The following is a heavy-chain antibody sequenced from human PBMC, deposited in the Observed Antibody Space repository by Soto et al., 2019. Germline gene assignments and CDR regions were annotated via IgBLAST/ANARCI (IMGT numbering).Heavy chain of an antibody. CDR1: GYTFTGYY. D-gene: IGHD6-19*01. CDR3: ARGPWGSSGWYYYYYGMDV. V-gene: IGHV1-2*04. Sequence: AASVKVSCKASGYTFTGYYMHWVRQAPGQGLEWMGWINPNSGGTNYAQKFQGWVTMTRDTSISTAYMELSRLRSDDTAVYYCARGPWGSSGWYYYYYGMDVWGQGTTVTVSS. CDR2: INPNSGGT. J-gene: IGHJ6*02.